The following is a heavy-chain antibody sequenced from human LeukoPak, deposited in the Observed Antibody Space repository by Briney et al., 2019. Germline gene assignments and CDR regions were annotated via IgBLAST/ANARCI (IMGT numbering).Heavy chain of an antibody. CDR3: ARAGWLQYYYFDY. D-gene: IGHD5-24*01. V-gene: IGHV1-69*06. Sequence: SVKVSCKASGYTFSGYYMHWVRQAPGQGLEWMGGIIPIFGTAKYAQKFQGRVTITADTSTSTAYMELSSLRSEDTAVYYCARAGWLQYYYFDYWGQGTLVTVSS. CDR2: IIPIFGTA. CDR1: GYTFSGYY. J-gene: IGHJ4*02.